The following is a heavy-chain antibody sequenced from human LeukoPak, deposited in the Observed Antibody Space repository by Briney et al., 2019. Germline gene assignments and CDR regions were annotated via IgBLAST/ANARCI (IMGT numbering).Heavy chain of an antibody. J-gene: IGHJ3*02. CDR1: GDSVSANGAA. CDR2: TYYRSKWYN. CDR3: ARVPYYDFQADAFDI. Sequence: SQTLSLTCAISGDSVSANGAAWNWIRQSPSRGLEWLGRTYYRSKWYNDYAVSVKSRITINPDTSKNQFSLQLNSVTPEDTAVYYCARVPYYDFQADAFDIWGQGTMVTVSS. V-gene: IGHV6-1*01. D-gene: IGHD3-3*01.